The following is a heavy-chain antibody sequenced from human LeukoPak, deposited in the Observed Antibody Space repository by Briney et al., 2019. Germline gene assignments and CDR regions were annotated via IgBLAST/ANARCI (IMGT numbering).Heavy chain of an antibody. J-gene: IGHJ4*02. V-gene: IGHV3-23*01. D-gene: IGHD3-10*01. Sequence: GGSLRLSCAASGFTFSSYVMSWVRQAPGKGLEWVSAISGSGGSAYYADSVKGRFTISRDNSKNTLYLQMNSPRAEDTAVYYCAKGGPMVRSDYWGQGTLVTVSS. CDR1: GFTFSSYV. CDR3: AKGGPMVRSDY. CDR2: ISGSGGSA.